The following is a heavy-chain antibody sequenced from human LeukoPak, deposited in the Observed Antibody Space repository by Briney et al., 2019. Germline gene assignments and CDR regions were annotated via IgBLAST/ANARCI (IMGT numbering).Heavy chain of an antibody. D-gene: IGHD7-27*01. CDR3: ATYRNNWGGRGY. V-gene: IGHV4-59*01. Sequence: SETLSLTCTVAGGSITGYHWNWIRQPPGKGLEWIAYISDSGSTKNSPSLRSRVTITIDTSKNHFSLMLTSVTAADTAVYYCATYRNNWGGRGYWGQGALVTVSS. J-gene: IGHJ4*02. CDR2: ISDSGST. CDR1: GGSITGYH.